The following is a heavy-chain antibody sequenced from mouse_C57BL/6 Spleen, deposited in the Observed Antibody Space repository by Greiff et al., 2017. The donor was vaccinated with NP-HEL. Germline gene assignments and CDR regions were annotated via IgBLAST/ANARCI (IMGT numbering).Heavy chain of an antibody. V-gene: IGHV1-50*01. CDR1: GYTFTSYW. CDR2: IDPSDSYT. Sequence: VQLQQPGAELVKPGASVKLSCKASGYTFTSYWMQWVKQRPGQGLEWIGEIDPSDSYTNYNQKFKGKATLTVDTSSSTAYMQLSSLTSEDSAVYYCDLENYWGQGTTLTVSS. J-gene: IGHJ2*01. CDR3: DLENY.